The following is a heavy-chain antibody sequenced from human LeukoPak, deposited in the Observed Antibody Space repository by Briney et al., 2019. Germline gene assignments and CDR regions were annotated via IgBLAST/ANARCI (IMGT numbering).Heavy chain of an antibody. Sequence: SGGSLRLSCAASGFTVSSNYMSWVRQAPGKGLEWVSVIYSGGSTYYADSVKGRFTISRDNSKNTLYLQMNSLRAEDTAVYYCARVRRSGSYYFDYWGQETLVTVSS. CDR3: ARVRRSGSYYFDY. CDR1: GFTVSSNY. D-gene: IGHD1-26*01. J-gene: IGHJ4*02. V-gene: IGHV3-66*01. CDR2: IYSGGST.